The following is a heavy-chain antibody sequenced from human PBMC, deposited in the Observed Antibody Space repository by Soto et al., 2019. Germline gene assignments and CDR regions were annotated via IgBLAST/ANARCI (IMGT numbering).Heavy chain of an antibody. Sequence: QVQLVESGGGLVKPGGSLRLSCAASGFTFSDYYMSWIRQAPGKGLEWVSYISSSGSTIYSADSVKVRFTISRDNAKNSLYLQMTSLRAEHTAVYYCAGPKPLADGDYLDYFGQGTLVTVSS. J-gene: IGHJ4*02. V-gene: IGHV3-11*01. CDR2: ISSSGSTI. CDR1: GFTFSDYY. D-gene: IGHD4-17*01. CDR3: AGPKPLADGDYLDY.